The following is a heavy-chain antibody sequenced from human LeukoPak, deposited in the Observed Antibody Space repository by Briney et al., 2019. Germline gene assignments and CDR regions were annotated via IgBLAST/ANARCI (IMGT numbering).Heavy chain of an antibody. CDR2: ISSSSSTI. Sequence: GGSLRLSCVASGFTFSSYSMNWVRQAPGKGLEWVSYISSSSSTIYYADSVKGRFTISRDNAKNSLYLQMNSLRAEDTAVYYCARAGPTYYYDSSGYPYFDYWGQGTLVTVSS. V-gene: IGHV3-48*01. J-gene: IGHJ4*02. CDR1: GFTFSSYS. D-gene: IGHD3-22*01. CDR3: ARAGPTYYYDSSGYPYFDY.